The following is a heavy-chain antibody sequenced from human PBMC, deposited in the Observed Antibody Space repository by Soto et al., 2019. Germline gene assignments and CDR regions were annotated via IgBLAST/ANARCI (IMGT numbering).Heavy chain of an antibody. CDR2: INPNSGGT. CDR3: ARARGDGIVTNYYYYGMDV. J-gene: IGHJ6*02. CDR1: GYTFTGYY. V-gene: IGHV1-2*04. Sequence: ASVKVSCKASGYTFTGYYMHWVRQAPGRGLEWMGWINPNSGGTNYAQKFQGWVTMTRDTSITTAYMELSRLTSDDTAVYYCARARGDGIVTNYYYYGMDVWGQGTTVTSP. D-gene: IGHD1-1*01.